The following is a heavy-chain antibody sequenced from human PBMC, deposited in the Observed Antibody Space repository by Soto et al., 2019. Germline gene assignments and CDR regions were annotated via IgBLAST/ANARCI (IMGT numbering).Heavy chain of an antibody. D-gene: IGHD2-21*02. CDR1: GSTFSSYT. V-gene: IGHV1-69*02. J-gene: IGHJ6*02. CDR3: ARRRYCGADCYSKYYYGMDV. Sequence: QVHLVQSGAEVKKPGSSVKVSCQASGSTFSSYTVSWVRQAPGQGLEWMGRIIPVLGVTNYAPKFEGRVTITADKSKTTAYMELSSLRSGDTAVYYAARRRYCGADCYSKYYYGMDVWGQGTTVTVSS. CDR2: IIPVLGVT.